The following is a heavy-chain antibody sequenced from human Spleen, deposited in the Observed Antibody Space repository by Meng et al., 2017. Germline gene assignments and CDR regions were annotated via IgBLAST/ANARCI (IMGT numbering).Heavy chain of an antibody. J-gene: IGHJ4*02. Sequence: EVQLLESGGGFVQPGGSVRVSCAASGFTFSSYWMHWVRQAPGKGLVWVSRINSDGSSTSYADSVKGRFTISRDNAKNTLYLQMNSLRAEDTAVYYCARAHYYDSSGFDYWGQGTLVTVSS. CDR2: INSDGSST. D-gene: IGHD3-22*01. CDR3: ARAHYYDSSGFDY. V-gene: IGHV3-74*02. CDR1: GFTFSSYW.